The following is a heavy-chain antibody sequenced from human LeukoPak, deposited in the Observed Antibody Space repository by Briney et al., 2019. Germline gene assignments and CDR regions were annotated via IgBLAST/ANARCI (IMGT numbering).Heavy chain of an antibody. V-gene: IGHV3-74*01. D-gene: IGHD3-3*01. J-gene: IGHJ4*02. CDR3: ARDQTKLETGPHFAS. CDR1: GFTFTSNW. Sequence: PGGSLRLSCAASGFTFTSNWMHWVRQVPGKGLVWVSRINVDGRTTTYADSVKGRLTISRDNAKNTLYLQMNSLRVEDTAVYYCARDQTKLETGPHFASWGQGTLVTVSS. CDR2: INVDGRTT.